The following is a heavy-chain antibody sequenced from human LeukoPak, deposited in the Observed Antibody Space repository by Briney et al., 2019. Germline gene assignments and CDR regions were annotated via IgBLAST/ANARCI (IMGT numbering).Heavy chain of an antibody. V-gene: IGHV1-46*01. D-gene: IGHD2-15*01. CDR2: INPSGGST. J-gene: IGHJ4*02. CDR1: GYTFTSYY. Sequence: GASVKVSCKASGYTFTSYYMHWVRQAPGQGLEWMGVINPSGGSTSYAQKFQDRVTMSRDMSTSTVYMELSSLRSEDTAVYYCARRGYCSGGSCRDFDYWGQGTLVTVSS. CDR3: ARRGYCSGGSCRDFDY.